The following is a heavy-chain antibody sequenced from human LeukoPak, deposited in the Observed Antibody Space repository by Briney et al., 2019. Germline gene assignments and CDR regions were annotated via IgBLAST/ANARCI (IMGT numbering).Heavy chain of an antibody. CDR1: GFTFSDYY. D-gene: IGHD2-2*01. Sequence: GGSLRLSCAASGFTFSDYYMSWIRQAPGKGLEWVSYISSSGSTIYYEDSVKGRFTISRDNAKNSLYLQMNSLRAEDTAVYYCARDPDPVGYCSSTSCYDQIDYFDYWGQGTLVTVSS. CDR2: ISSSGSTI. J-gene: IGHJ4*02. CDR3: ARDPDPVGYCSSTSCYDQIDYFDY. V-gene: IGHV3-11*04.